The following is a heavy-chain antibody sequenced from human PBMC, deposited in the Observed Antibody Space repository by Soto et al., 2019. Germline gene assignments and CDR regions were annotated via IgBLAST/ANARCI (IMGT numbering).Heavy chain of an antibody. CDR1: GYSFTSYW. Sequence: GESLKISCKGSGYSFTSYWISWVRQMPGKGLEWMGRIDPSDSYTNYSPSFQGHVTISADKSISTAYLQWCSLKASDTAMYYCARHGGSYPGAFDIWGQGTMVTVSS. J-gene: IGHJ3*02. CDR2: IDPSDSYT. V-gene: IGHV5-10-1*01. CDR3: ARHGGSYPGAFDI. D-gene: IGHD3-16*01.